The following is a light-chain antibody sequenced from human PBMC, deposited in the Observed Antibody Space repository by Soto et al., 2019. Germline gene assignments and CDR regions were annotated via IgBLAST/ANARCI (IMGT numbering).Light chain of an antibody. Sequence: EIVLTQSPGTLSLSPGERATLSCRASQSVSSSYLAWYQQKPGQAPRLLIYGASSRATGIPDRFSGSGSGTEFTLTINSLQPEDFATYFCQQLYSYPLTFGGGTKVDIK. CDR3: QQLYSYPLT. CDR2: GAS. J-gene: IGKJ4*01. CDR1: QSVSSSY. V-gene: IGKV3-20*01.